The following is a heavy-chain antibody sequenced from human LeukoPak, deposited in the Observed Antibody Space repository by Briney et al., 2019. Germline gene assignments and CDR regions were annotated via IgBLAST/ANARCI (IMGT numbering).Heavy chain of an antibody. Sequence: GGSLRLSCAASGPTFSSQALSWVRQAPGKGLEWVSSFTGSDGNIHYADSVKGRFTLSRDSSKETMYLQMISLRADDTATYYCAAGGGNTFNPWGQGTLVTVSS. D-gene: IGHD1/OR15-1a*01. J-gene: IGHJ5*02. CDR3: AAGGGNTFNP. CDR2: FTGSDGNI. V-gene: IGHV3-23*01. CDR1: GPTFSSQA.